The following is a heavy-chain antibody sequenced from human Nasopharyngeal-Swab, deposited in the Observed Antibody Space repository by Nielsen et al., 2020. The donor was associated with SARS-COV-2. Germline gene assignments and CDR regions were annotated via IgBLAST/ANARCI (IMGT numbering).Heavy chain of an antibody. V-gene: IGHV4-31*03. J-gene: IGHJ4*02. CDR1: GGSISSGCYY. Sequence: SETLSLTCTVSGGSISSGCYYWSWIRQNPGKGLEWIGYIYYSGSTYYNPSLKSRVTISVDTSKNQFSLKLSSVTAADTAVYYFARETLGLGIVVGDYWGQGTLVTVSS. CDR2: IYYSGST. CDR3: ARETLGLGIVVGDY. D-gene: IGHD3-22*01.